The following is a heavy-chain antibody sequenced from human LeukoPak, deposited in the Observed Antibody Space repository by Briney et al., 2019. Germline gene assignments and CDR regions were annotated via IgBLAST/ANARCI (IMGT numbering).Heavy chain of an antibody. J-gene: IGHJ6*02. CDR2: ISYDGSNK. V-gene: IGHV3-30*04. CDR1: GFTFSSYA. CDR3: ARDPTTVTTPLGYYGMDV. Sequence: PGRSLRLSCAASGFTFSSYAMHWVRQAPGKGLEWVAVISYDGSNKYYADSVKGRFTISRDNSKNTLYLQMNSLRAEDTAVYYCARDPTTVTTPLGYYGMDVWGQGTTVTVS. D-gene: IGHD4-17*01.